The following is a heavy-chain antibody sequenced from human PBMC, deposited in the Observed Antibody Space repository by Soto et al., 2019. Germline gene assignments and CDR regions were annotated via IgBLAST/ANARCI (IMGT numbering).Heavy chain of an antibody. J-gene: IGHJ5*02. V-gene: IGHV4-31*03. CDR1: GGSIRSGHYY. CDR2: IYYSGST. Sequence: QVQLQESGPGLVKPSQTLSLTCTVSGGSIRSGHYYWSWIRQHPGKGLEWIGYIYYSGSTYYNPSLQGRVTISVDTSKNQFSLKLSSVTAADTAVYYCARWWSGSRQGFDPWGQGTLVTVSS. CDR3: ARWWSGSRQGFDP. D-gene: IGHD3-3*01.